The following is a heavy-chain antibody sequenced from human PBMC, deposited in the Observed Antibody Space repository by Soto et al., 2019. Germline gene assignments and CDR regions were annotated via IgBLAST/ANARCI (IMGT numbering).Heavy chain of an antibody. CDR1: GYTFTSYD. Sequence: ASVKVSCKASGYTFTSYDSKWVRQATGQGLEWMGWMNPNSGNTGYAQKFQGRVTMTRNTSISTAYMELSSLRSEDTAVYYCARTMITFGGVIVTITQFDYWGQGTLVTVPQ. D-gene: IGHD3-16*02. CDR2: MNPNSGNT. J-gene: IGHJ4*02. V-gene: IGHV1-8*01. CDR3: ARTMITFGGVIVTITQFDY.